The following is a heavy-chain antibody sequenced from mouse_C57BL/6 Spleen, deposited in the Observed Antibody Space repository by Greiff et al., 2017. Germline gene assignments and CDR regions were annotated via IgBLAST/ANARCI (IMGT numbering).Heavy chain of an antibody. J-gene: IGHJ4*01. Sequence: VHVKQSVAELVRPGASVKLSCTASGFNIKNNYMHWVKQRPEQGLEWIGRIDPANGNTKYAPKFQGEATITADTSSNTAYLQLSSLTSEDTAIYYCARYYDYEDAMDYWGQGTSVTVSS. CDR1: GFNIKNNY. CDR2: IDPANGNT. V-gene: IGHV14-3*01. CDR3: ARYYDYEDAMDY. D-gene: IGHD2-4*01.